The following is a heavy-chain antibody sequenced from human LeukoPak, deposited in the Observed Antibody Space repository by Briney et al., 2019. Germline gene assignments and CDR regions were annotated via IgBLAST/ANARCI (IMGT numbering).Heavy chain of an antibody. V-gene: IGHV3-23*01. CDR1: GFTFSNYA. CDR3: AKTYVWYYFDY. CDR2: ISGSGGST. Sequence: GGSLRLSCAASGFTFSNYAMSWVRQAPGKGLEWVSDISGSGGSTYYADSVKGRFTISRDNSKNTLYLQMNSLRAEDTAVYYCAKTYVWYYFDYWGQGILVTVSS. D-gene: IGHD3-16*01. J-gene: IGHJ4*02.